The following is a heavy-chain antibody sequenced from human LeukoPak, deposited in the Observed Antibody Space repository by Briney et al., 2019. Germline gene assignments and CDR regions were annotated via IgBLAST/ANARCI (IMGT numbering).Heavy chain of an antibody. CDR3: ARGLPAFTYDRSGYGSVSDY. Sequence: GGSLRLSCAASGFTFSDYYMSWIRQAPGKGLEWVSYISSSGSTIYYADSVKGRFTISRDNAKNSLYLQMNSLRAEDTAVYYCARGLPAFTYDRSGYGSVSDYWGQGALVTVSS. CDR2: ISSSGSTI. J-gene: IGHJ4*02. CDR1: GFTFSDYY. V-gene: IGHV3-11*01. D-gene: IGHD3-22*01.